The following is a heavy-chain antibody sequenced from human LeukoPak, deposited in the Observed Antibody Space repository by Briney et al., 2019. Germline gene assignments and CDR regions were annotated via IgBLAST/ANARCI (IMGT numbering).Heavy chain of an antibody. D-gene: IGHD1-1*01. CDR2: IIPIFGTA. CDR1: GGTFSSYA. CDR3: ARGKLEDGGYFDY. J-gene: IGHJ4*02. V-gene: IGHV1-69*13. Sequence: SVKVSCKASGGTFSSYAISWVRQAPGQGLEWMGEIIPIFGTANYAQKFQGRVTITADESTSTAYMELSSLRSEDTAVYYCARGKLEDGGYFDYWGQGTLVTVSS.